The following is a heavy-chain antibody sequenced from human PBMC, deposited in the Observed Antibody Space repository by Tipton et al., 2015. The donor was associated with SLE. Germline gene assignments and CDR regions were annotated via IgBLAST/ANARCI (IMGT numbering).Heavy chain of an antibody. CDR1: GFIFSNYA. CDR2: IWYDGSNK. CDR3: ARDPRIAAAGAEYFQH. V-gene: IGHV3-33*01. D-gene: IGHD6-13*01. J-gene: IGHJ1*01. Sequence: SLRLSCAASGFIFSNYAMHWVRQAPGKGLEWVAVIWYDGSNKYYADSVKGRFTISRDNSKSTLYLQMNSLRAEDTAVYYCARDPRIAAAGAEYFQHWGQGTLVTVSS.